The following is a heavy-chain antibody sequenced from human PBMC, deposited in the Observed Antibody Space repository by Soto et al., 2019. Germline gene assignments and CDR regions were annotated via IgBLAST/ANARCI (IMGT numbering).Heavy chain of an antibody. D-gene: IGHD3-3*01. CDR2: IIPIFGTA. V-gene: IGHV1-69*01. J-gene: IGHJ5*02. Sequence: QVQLVQSGAEVKKSGSSVKVSCKASGGTFSSYAISWVRQAPGQGLEWMGGIIPIFGTANYAQKFQGRVTITADESTSTAYMELSSLRSEDTAVYYCARGGITTIFGGGRPFDPWGQGTLVTVSS. CDR3: ARGGITTIFGGGRPFDP. CDR1: GGTFSSYA.